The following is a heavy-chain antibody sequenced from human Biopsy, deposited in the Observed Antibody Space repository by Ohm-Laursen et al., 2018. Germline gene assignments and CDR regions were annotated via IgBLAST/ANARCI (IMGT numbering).Heavy chain of an antibody. D-gene: IGHD7-27*01. CDR3: AKDLRNKNWAVEN. J-gene: IGHJ4*02. V-gene: IGHV3-30*18. CDR1: GFSFSSYG. CDR2: ISDDGRNK. Sequence: SLRLSCAASGFSFSSYGMHWVRQAPGKGLEWVAVISDDGRNKYYIDSVRGRFTISRDNSKNTLYLQMNNLRAEDTAGFYCAKDLRNKNWAVENWGQGTLVTVSS.